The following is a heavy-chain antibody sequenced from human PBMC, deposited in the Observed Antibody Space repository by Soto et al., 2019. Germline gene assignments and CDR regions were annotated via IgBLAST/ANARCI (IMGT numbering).Heavy chain of an antibody. CDR2: IYYSGSA. J-gene: IGHJ4*02. CDR1: GGSIGHSY. D-gene: IGHD6-6*01. V-gene: IGHV4-59*13. CDR3: ARSSLNHRPFDL. Sequence: QVQLQESGPGLLKPSETLSLTCTVSGGSIGHSYWRWIRQPPGKGLEWIGYIYYSGSANYKPSLKNRVTMSVDTPKNQFSLNLTSVTAADTAMYYCARSSLNHRPFDLWGQGTLVTVSS.